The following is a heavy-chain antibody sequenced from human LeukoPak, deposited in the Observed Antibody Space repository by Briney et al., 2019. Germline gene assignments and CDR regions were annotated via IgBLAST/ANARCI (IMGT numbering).Heavy chain of an antibody. CDR3: ATGGATGTTPPSY. Sequence: ASVKVSCKVSGYTLTELSMHWVRQAPGKGLEWMGGFDPEDGETIYAQKFQGRVTMTEDTSTDTAYMELSSLRSEDMAVYYCATGGATGTTPPSYWGQGTLVTVSS. J-gene: IGHJ4*02. D-gene: IGHD1-7*01. V-gene: IGHV1-24*01. CDR1: GYTLTELS. CDR2: FDPEDGET.